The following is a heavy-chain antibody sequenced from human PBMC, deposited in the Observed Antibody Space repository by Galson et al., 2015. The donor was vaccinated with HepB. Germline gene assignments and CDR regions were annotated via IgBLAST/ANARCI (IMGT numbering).Heavy chain of an antibody. CDR1: GFTFTKHW. Sequence: SLRLSCAASGFTFTKHWMSWVRQAPGKGLEWVANINRDESEKYFVDSVRGRFTISRDNAQNSVYLQMNSLRAEDTAVYFCARECGGILQYYDYWGQGALVAVSS. V-gene: IGHV3-7*01. CDR2: INRDESEK. J-gene: IGHJ4*02. CDR3: ARECGGILQYYDY. D-gene: IGHD2-21*01.